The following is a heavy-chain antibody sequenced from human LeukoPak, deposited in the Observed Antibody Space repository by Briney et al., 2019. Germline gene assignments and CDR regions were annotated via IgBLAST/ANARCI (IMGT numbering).Heavy chain of an antibody. D-gene: IGHD6-13*01. CDR1: GYSISSGNY. CDR3: ARVRSSWYQFDY. V-gene: IGHV4-38-2*01. Sequence: RASETLSLTWAVSGYSISSGNYWGWIRQPPGKGLEWIGNIYHSGSTYYNPSLKSRVTISIDTSKNQFFLKLSSVTAADTAVYYCARVRSSWYQFDYWGQGTLVTVSS. J-gene: IGHJ4*02. CDR2: IYHSGST.